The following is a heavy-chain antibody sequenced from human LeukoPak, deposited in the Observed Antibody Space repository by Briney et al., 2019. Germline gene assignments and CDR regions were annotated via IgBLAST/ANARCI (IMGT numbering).Heavy chain of an antibody. CDR1: GFTFSSYE. D-gene: IGHD3-3*01. Sequence: RPGGSLRLSCAASGFTFSSYEMSWVRQAPGKGLEWVSYISSSGSTIYYADSVKGRFTISRDNAKNSLYLQMNSLRAEDTAVYYCARDRDDFWSGYQPGLPDYWGQGTLVAVSS. V-gene: IGHV3-48*03. CDR2: ISSSGSTI. J-gene: IGHJ4*02. CDR3: ARDRDDFWSGYQPGLPDY.